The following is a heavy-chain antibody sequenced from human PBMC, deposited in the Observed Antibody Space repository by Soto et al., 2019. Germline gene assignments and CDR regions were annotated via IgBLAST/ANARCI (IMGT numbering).Heavy chain of an antibody. CDR3: AREQQYRRDGYHNWLDY. Sequence: GGSLRLSCAASGFTFSSYSMNWVRQAPGKGLEWVSSISSSSSYIYYADSVKGRFTISRDNAKNSLYLQMNSLRAEDTAVYYCAREQQYRRDGYHNWLDYWGQGTLVTVSS. CDR1: GFTFSSYS. D-gene: IGHD1-1*01. V-gene: IGHV3-21*01. CDR2: ISSSSSYI. J-gene: IGHJ4*02.